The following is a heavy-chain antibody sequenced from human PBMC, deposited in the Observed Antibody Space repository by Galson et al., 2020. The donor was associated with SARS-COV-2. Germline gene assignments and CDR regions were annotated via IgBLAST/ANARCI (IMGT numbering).Heavy chain of an antibody. J-gene: IGHJ6*03. Sequence: GGSLRLSCAASGFTFSSYAMHWVRQAPGKGLEWVAVISYDGSNKYYADSVKGRFTISRDNSKNTLYLQMNSLRAEDTAVYYCARDGTYYDFWSGYMGGHYYYYYYMDVWGKGTTVTVSS. CDR1: GFTFSSYA. CDR2: ISYDGSNK. CDR3: ARDGTYYDFWSGYMGGHYYYYYYMDV. D-gene: IGHD3-3*01. V-gene: IGHV3-30-3*01.